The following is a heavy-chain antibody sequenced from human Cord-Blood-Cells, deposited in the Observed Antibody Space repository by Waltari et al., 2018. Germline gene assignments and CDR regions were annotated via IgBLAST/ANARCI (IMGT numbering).Heavy chain of an antibody. CDR2: INHRGST. Sequence: QVQLQQWGAGLLKPSETLSLPCAVYGGSFSGYYWSWIRQPPGKGMEWIGEINHRGSTNYNPSLKSRVTISVDTSKNQFSLKLSSVTAADTAVYYCARGTVDWYFDLWGRGTLVTVSS. D-gene: IGHD1-1*01. CDR1: GGSFSGYY. V-gene: IGHV4-34*01. CDR3: ARGTVDWYFDL. J-gene: IGHJ2*01.